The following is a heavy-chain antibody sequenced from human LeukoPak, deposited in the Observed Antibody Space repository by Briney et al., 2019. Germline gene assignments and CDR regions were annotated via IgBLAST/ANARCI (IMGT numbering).Heavy chain of an antibody. CDR3: AREGLGSGWYHFDY. V-gene: IGHV3-30*04. CDR2: ISYDGSNK. D-gene: IGHD6-19*01. J-gene: IGHJ4*02. Sequence: PGGSLRLSCAASGFTFSSYAMHWVRQAPGKGLEWVAVISYDGSNKYYADSVKGRFTISRDNSKNTLYLQMNSLRAEDTAVYYCAREGLGSGWYHFDYWGQGTLVTVSS. CDR1: GFTFSSYA.